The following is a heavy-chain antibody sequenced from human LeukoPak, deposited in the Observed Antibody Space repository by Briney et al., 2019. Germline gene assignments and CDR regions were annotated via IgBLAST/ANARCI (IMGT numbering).Heavy chain of an antibody. CDR3: ARYGWTGNYYDSSGYWYYFDY. J-gene: IGHJ4*02. Sequence: GASVKVSCKASGYTFTNHGISWVRQAPGQGLEWMGWISAHNGNTKYAQNLQGRVTMTTDTSTSTAYMELRSLRSDDTAVYYCARYGWTGNYYDSSGYWYYFDYWGQGTLVTVSS. V-gene: IGHV1-18*01. D-gene: IGHD3-22*01. CDR2: ISAHNGNT. CDR1: GYTFTNHG.